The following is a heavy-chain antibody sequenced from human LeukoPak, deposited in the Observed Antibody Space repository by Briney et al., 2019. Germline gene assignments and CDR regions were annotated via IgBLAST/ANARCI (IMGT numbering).Heavy chain of an antibody. CDR2: IYYSGST. D-gene: IGHD5-18*01. V-gene: IGHV4-39*07. Sequence: SETLSLTCTASGGSISSSSYYWGWIRQPPGKGLEWIGSIYYSGSTYYNPSLKSRVTISVDTSKNQFSLKLSSVTAADTAVYYCASGYSYGYFDYWGQGTLVTVSS. J-gene: IGHJ4*02. CDR3: ASGYSYGYFDY. CDR1: GGSISSSSYY.